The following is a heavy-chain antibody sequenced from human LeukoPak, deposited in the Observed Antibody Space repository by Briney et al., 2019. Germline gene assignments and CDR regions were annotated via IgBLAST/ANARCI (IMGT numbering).Heavy chain of an antibody. CDR1: GFTFSNYE. CDR2: ISSSGSTT. J-gene: IGHJ4*02. CDR3: ARMFEF. V-gene: IGHV3-48*03. Sequence: GGSLRLACVASGFTFSNYEMNWVRQAPGKGLEWVSYISSSGSTTYYADSVKGRFTISRDNAKNSLFLQMNSLRAEDTAVYFCARMFEFWGQGTLVTVSS.